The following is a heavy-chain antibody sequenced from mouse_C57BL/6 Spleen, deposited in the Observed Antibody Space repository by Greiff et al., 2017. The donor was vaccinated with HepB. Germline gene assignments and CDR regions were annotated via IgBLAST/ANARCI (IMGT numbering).Heavy chain of an antibody. Sequence: EVKLVESGAELVRPGASVKLSCTASGFNIKDDYMHWVKQRPEQGLEWIGWIDPENGDTEYASKFQGKATITADTSSNTAYLQLSSLTSEDTAVYYCTKGNHFAYWGQGTLVTVSA. CDR2: IDPENGDT. CDR1: GFNIKDDY. V-gene: IGHV14-4*01. D-gene: IGHD2-1*01. CDR3: TKGNHFAY. J-gene: IGHJ3*01.